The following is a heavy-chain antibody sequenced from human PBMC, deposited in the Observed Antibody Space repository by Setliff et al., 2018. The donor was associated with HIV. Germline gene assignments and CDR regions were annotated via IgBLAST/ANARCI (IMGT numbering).Heavy chain of an antibody. J-gene: IGHJ4*02. CDR2: ISPDGSAT. Sequence: GGSLRLSCAASGFTFSSAWMGWVRQAPAKGLEWVANISPDGSATYYVDSVKGRFTISRDNAKNSLDLQIDRLRAEDTAMYYCTRDWRHGYDLNFDYWGQGTLVTVSS. D-gene: IGHD5-12*01. V-gene: IGHV3-7*01. CDR3: TRDWRHGYDLNFDY. CDR1: GFTFSSAW.